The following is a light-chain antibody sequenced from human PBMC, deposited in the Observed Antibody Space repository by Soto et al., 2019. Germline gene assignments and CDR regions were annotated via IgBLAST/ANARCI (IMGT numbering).Light chain of an antibody. Sequence: EIVLTQSPGTLSLSPGERATLSCRASQSVSSGNLAWYQQKPGQDPRLLIYGASNRATGIPDRFSGSRPGTEFTLTIIRLEREDVAVYYCRQYNNWPPITFGQGTRLAI. CDR1: QSVSSGN. CDR2: GAS. J-gene: IGKJ5*01. V-gene: IGKV3-20*01. CDR3: RQYNNWPPIT.